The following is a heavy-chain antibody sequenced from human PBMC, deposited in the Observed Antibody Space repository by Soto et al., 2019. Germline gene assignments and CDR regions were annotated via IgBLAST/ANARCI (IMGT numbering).Heavy chain of an antibody. CDR1: GGSISGSNHY. J-gene: IGHJ4*02. D-gene: IGHD3-16*01. V-gene: IGHV4-30-4*02. CDR2: IFSSGNT. Sequence: SETLSLTCSVSGGSISGSNHYWNWIRQSPGKGPEWIGYIFSSGNTYNNPSLNTRAALSVDTFKNQFSLMLTSVTAADTAVYYCARAKLGELLLLDFWGQGILVTVS. CDR3: ARAKLGELLLLDF.